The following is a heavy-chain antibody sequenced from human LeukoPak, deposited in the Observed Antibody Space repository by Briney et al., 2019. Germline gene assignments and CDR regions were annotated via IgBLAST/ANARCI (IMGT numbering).Heavy chain of an antibody. CDR3: ARGTIVGPVPFDY. CDR2: IYYSGST. Sequence: PSETLSLTCTVSGNSISSYYWSWIRQPPGKGLEWIGYIYYSGSTNNNPSLKSRVTISVDTSKNQFSLKLSSVTAADTAVYHCARGTIVGPVPFDYWGQGTLVTVSS. V-gene: IGHV4-59*01. CDR1: GNSISSYY. J-gene: IGHJ4*02. D-gene: IGHD1-26*01.